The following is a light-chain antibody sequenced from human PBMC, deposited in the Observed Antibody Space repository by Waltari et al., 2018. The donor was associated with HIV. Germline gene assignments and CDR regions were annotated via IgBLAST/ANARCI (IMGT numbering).Light chain of an antibody. J-gene: IGKJ4*01. CDR3: QQTYSTLSLT. V-gene: IGKV1-39*01. CDR2: AAS. Sequence: DIQMTQSPSSLSASVGDRVTITCRASQSISTYLNWYQQKPGKAPKLLIYAASGLQSGVPSRFSGSGSGTDFTLTIISLQPEDFATYYCQQTYSTLSLTFGGGTKVEIK. CDR1: QSISTY.